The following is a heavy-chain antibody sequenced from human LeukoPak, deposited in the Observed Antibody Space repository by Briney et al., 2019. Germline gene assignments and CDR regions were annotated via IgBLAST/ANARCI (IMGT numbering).Heavy chain of an antibody. D-gene: IGHD3-9*01. CDR1: GFTFRRYA. CDR3: AKAASLTGYYFDN. J-gene: IGHJ4*02. CDR2: VTGSGGSS. Sequence: GGSLRLSCSASGFTFRRYAMSWVRQAPWKGLEWVSAVTGSGGSSYYADSVNGRFTMSRDNSKNTVDLQMNSLRVEDTAVYYCAKAASLTGYYFDNWGQGTLVIVSS. V-gene: IGHV3-23*01.